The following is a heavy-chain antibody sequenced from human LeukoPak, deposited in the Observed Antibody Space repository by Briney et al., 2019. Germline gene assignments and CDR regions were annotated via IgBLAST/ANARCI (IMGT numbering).Heavy chain of an antibody. J-gene: IGHJ4*02. CDR3: ARGSTSYDS. CDR1: GFTFSTFW. V-gene: IGHV3-7*01. Sequence: GGSLRLSCAASGFTFSTFWMSWVRQAPGKGLEWVANIIRDGSEKHYVDSVRGRFTISRDNAKNSLFLQMNSLRAEDTAIYYCARGSTSYDSWGQGTLVTVSS. CDR2: IIRDGSEK. D-gene: IGHD2-2*01.